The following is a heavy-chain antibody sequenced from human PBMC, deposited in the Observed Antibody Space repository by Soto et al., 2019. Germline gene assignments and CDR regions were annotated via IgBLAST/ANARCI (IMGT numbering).Heavy chain of an antibody. V-gene: IGHV4-59*08. D-gene: IGHD3-10*01. CDR3: ARYYGGYSDY. J-gene: IGHJ4*02. CDR1: GGSISSYY. Sequence: SETLSLTCTVSGGSISSYYWSWIRQPPGKGLEWIGYIYYSGSTNYNPSLKSRVTISVDTSKNQFSLKLSSVTAADTAVYYCARYYGGYSDYWGQGTLVIVSS. CDR2: IYYSGST.